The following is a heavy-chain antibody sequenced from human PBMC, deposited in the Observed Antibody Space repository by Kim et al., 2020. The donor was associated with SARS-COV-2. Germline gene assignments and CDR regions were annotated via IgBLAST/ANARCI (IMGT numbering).Heavy chain of an antibody. CDR2: ISGSGGST. Sequence: GGSLRLSCAASGFTFSSYAMSWVRQAPGKGLEWVSAISGSGGSTYYADSVKGRFTISRDNSKNTLYLQMNSLRAEDTAVYYCAKIGSPPGRYSSGWWAHDYWGQGTLVTVSS. CDR3: AKIGSPPGRYSSGWWAHDY. V-gene: IGHV3-23*01. J-gene: IGHJ4*02. D-gene: IGHD6-19*01. CDR1: GFTFSSYA.